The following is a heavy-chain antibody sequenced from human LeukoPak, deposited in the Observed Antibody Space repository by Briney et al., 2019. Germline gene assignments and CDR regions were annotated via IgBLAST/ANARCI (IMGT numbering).Heavy chain of an antibody. CDR3: ARDRGGIAARPGSDY. J-gene: IGHJ4*02. D-gene: IGHD6-6*01. V-gene: IGHV3-48*01. CDR2: ISSSSSTI. CDR1: GFTFSSYS. Sequence: GGSLRLSCAASGFTFSSYSMSWVRQAPGKGLEWVSYISSSSSTIYYADSVKGRFTISRDNAKNSLYLQMNSLRAEDTAVYYCARDRGGIAARPGSDYWGQGTLVTVSS.